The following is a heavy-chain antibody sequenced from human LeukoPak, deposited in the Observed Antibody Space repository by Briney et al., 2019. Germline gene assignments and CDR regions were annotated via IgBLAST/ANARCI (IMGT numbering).Heavy chain of an antibody. CDR3: ARDSGRAVAGDAFDI. D-gene: IGHD6-19*01. J-gene: IGHJ3*02. CDR1: GYTFTSYG. Sequence: ASVKVSCKASGYTFTSYGISWVRQAPGQGLEWMGWISAYNGNTNYAQKFQGWVTMTRDTSISTAYMELSRLRSDDTAVYYCARDSGRAVAGDAFDIWGQGTMVTVSS. CDR2: ISAYNGNT. V-gene: IGHV1-18*01.